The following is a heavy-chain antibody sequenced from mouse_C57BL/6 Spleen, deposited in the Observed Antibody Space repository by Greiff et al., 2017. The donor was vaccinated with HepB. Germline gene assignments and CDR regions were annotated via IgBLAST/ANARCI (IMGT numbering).Heavy chain of an antibody. CDR2: ISDGGSYT. V-gene: IGHV5-4*01. CDR3: ARDSNYNAMDY. CDR1: GFTFSSYA. J-gene: IGHJ4*01. Sequence: EVHLVESGGGLVKPGGSLKLSCAASGFTFSSYAMSWVRQTPEKRLEWVATISDGGSYTYYPDNVKGRFTISRDNAKNNLYLQMSHLKSEDTAMYYCARDSNYNAMDYWGQGTSVTVSS. D-gene: IGHD2-5*01.